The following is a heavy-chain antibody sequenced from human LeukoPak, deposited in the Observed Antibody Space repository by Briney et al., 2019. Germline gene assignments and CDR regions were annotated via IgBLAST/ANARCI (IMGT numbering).Heavy chain of an antibody. V-gene: IGHV4-59*08. D-gene: IGHD1-26*01. J-gene: IGHJ6*02. CDR1: GGSISSYY. CDR2: IYYSGST. Sequence: SETLSLTCTVSGGSISSYYWSWIRQPPGKGLEWIGYIYYSGSTNHNPSLKSRVTISVDTSKNQFSLKLSSVTAADTAVYYCARLKWELLTVGYYYGMDVWGQGTTVTVSS. CDR3: ARLKWELLTVGYYYGMDV.